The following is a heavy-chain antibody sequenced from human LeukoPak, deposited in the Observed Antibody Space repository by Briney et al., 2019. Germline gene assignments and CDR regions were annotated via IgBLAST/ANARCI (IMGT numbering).Heavy chain of an antibody. CDR3: ARERVIAAAGDGFDS. Sequence: GGSLRLSCAASGFTFSDYSMNWVRQAPGKGLERVSYISSSSTTIFYADSVKGRFTISRDNAKNSLFLQMNGLRDEDTALYYCARERVIAAAGDGFDSWGQGTLVTVSS. CDR2: ISSSSTTI. D-gene: IGHD2-21*01. CDR1: GFTFSDYS. V-gene: IGHV3-48*02. J-gene: IGHJ4*02.